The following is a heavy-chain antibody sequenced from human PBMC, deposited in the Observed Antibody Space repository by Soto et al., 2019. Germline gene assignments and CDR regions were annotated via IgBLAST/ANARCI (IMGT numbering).Heavy chain of an antibody. D-gene: IGHD1-26*01. Sequence: GGSLRLSCAASGFTFSNAWMSWVRQAPGKGLEWVGRIKSKTDGGTTDYAAPVKGRFTISRDDSKNTLYLQMNSLKTEDTAVYYCTTVNYSGSYYYYYYGMDVWGQGTTVTVSS. V-gene: IGHV3-15*01. CDR1: GFTFSNAW. J-gene: IGHJ6*02. CDR2: IKSKTDGGTT. CDR3: TTVNYSGSYYYYYYGMDV.